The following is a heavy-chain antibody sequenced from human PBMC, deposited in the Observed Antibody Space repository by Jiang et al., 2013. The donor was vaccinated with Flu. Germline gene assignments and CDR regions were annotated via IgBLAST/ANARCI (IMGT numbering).Heavy chain of an antibody. V-gene: IGHV3-33*06. CDR3: AKDDRSITGTTPTFDY. CDR1: GFTFSSYG. J-gene: IGHJ4*02. Sequence: AASGFTFSSYGYGTGPPGSRQGLEWWQLYGMMKYKYYADSVKGRFTISRDNSKNTLYLQMNSLRAEDTAVYYCAKDDRSITGTTPTFDYWGQGTLVTVSS. CDR2: YGMMKYK. D-gene: IGHD1-7*01.